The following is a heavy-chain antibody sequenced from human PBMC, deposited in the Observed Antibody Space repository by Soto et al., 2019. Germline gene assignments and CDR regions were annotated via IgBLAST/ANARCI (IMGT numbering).Heavy chain of an antibody. V-gene: IGHV3-48*03. CDR2: ISSSGSTI. CDR3: ARARVATITTFDY. D-gene: IGHD5-12*01. J-gene: IGHJ4*02. CDR1: GFTFSSYE. Sequence: EVQLVESGGGLVQPGGSLRLSCAASGFTFSSYEMNWVRQAPGKGQEWVSYISSSGSTIYYADSVKGRFTISRDNAKNSLYLQMNSLRAEDTAVYYCARARVATITTFDYWGQGTLVTVSS.